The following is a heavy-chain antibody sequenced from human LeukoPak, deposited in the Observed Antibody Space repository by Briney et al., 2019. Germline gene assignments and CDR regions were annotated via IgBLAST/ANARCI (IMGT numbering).Heavy chain of an antibody. CDR2: ISAYNGNT. D-gene: IGHD3-22*01. CDR1: GYTFTSYG. V-gene: IGHV1-18*01. Sequence: ASVEVSCKASGYTFTSYGISWVRQAPGQGLEWMGWISAYNGNTNYAQKLQGRVTMTTDTSTSTAYMELRSLRSDDTAVYYCARDREYYYDSSGYSIYYWGQGTLVTVSS. CDR3: ARDREYYYDSSGYSIYY. J-gene: IGHJ4*02.